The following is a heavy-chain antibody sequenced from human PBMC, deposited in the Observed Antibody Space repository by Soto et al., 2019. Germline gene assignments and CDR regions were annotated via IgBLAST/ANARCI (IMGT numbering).Heavy chain of an antibody. D-gene: IGHD3-16*01. CDR3: AMLGEGDPGLYHPDC. Sequence: SETLSLTCTVSGGSISNYYWSWIRQPPGKGLEWIGWIYYTGRTRYNPSLGSRVTISVDMAKNQLSLKLSSVTAADTAVYYCAMLGEGDPGLYHPDCWGQGTLVSGSS. V-gene: IGHV4-59*08. CDR2: IYYTGRT. CDR1: GGSISNYY. J-gene: IGHJ4*01.